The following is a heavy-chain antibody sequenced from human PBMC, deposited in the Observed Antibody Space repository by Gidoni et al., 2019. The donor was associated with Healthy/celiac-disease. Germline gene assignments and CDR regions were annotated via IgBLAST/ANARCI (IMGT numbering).Heavy chain of an antibody. V-gene: IGHV4-39*01. CDR2: IYYSGST. J-gene: IGHJ4*02. CDR1: GGSISSSSYY. CDR3: ARQSIAAAGYFDY. D-gene: IGHD6-13*01. Sequence: QLQLQESGPGLVKPSATLSLTCTVSGGSISSSSYYWGWIRQPPGKGLEWIGSIYYSGSTYYNPSLKSRVTISVDTSKNQFSLKLSSVTAADTAVYYCARQSIAAAGYFDYWGQGTLVTVSS.